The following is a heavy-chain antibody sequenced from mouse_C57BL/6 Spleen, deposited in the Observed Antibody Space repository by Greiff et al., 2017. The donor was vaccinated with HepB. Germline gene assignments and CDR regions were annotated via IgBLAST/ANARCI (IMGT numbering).Heavy chain of an antibody. J-gene: IGHJ1*03. CDR1: GYTFTSYW. CDR2: IYPGSGST. CDR3: AIEGGSSYVGYFDV. V-gene: IGHV1-55*01. D-gene: IGHD1-1*01. Sequence: QVQLQQPGAELVKPGASVKMSCKASGYTFTSYWITWVKQRPGQGLEWIGDIYPGSGSTNYNEKFKSKATLTVDTSSSTAYMQRSSPTSEDSAVYYCAIEGGSSYVGYFDVWGTGTTVTVSS.